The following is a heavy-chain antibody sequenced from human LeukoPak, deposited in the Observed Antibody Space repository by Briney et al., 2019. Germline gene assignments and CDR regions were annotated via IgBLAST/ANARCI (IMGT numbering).Heavy chain of an antibody. CDR2: INHSGST. V-gene: IGHV4-34*01. Sequence: ASETLSLTCAVYGGSFSGYYWSWIRQPPGKGLEWTGEINHSGSTNYNPSLKSRVTISVDTSKNQFSLKLSSVTAADTAVYYCARGLGIRHQFDYWGQGTLVTVSS. D-gene: IGHD7-27*01. CDR1: GGSFSGYY. J-gene: IGHJ4*02. CDR3: ARGLGIRHQFDY.